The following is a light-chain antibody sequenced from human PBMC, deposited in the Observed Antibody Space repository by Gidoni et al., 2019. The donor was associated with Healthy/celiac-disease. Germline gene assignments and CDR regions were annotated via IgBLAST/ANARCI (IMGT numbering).Light chain of an antibody. CDR3: QQRSNWPLIT. V-gene: IGKV3-11*01. J-gene: IGKJ5*01. CDR1: QSVSSY. Sequence: EIVLTQSPATMSWSQGEGATLSCRASQSVSSYLAWYQQKPGQAPRLLIYDASNRATGIPARFSGSGSGTDFTLTLSSLEPEDFAVYYCQQRSNWPLITFGQGTRLEIK. CDR2: DAS.